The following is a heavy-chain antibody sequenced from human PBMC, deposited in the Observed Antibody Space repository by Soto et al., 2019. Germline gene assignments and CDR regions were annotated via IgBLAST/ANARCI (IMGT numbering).Heavy chain of an antibody. CDR3: ARGAMVRGVITPNYYYYGMDV. J-gene: IGHJ6*02. CDR1: GGSVSSYY. D-gene: IGHD3-10*01. Sequence: SSETLSLTCTVSGGSVSSYYWSWIRQPPGKGLEWIGYIYYSGSTNYNPSLKSRVTISVDTSKNQFSLKLSSVTAADTAVYYCARGAMVRGVITPNYYYYGMDVWGQGTTVTVSS. CDR2: IYYSGST. V-gene: IGHV4-59*02.